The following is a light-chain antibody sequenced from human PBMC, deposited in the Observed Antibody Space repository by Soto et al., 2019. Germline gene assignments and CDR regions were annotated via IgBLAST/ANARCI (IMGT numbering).Light chain of an antibody. CDR3: VSYIESSLTHGV. Sequence: QSALTQPASVSGSPGQSITISCTGTSSDVGGYNRVSWYQHHAGKGPKMLIFEVDNQPSGISDRFSGSKSGDTASLTISDLQAEDEADYYCVSYIESSLTHGVFGGGTKLTVL. CDR1: SSDVGGYNR. CDR2: EVD. J-gene: IGLJ3*02. V-gene: IGLV2-14*01.